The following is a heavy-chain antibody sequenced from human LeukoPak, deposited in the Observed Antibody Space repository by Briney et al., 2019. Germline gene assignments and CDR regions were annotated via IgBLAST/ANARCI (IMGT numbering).Heavy chain of an antibody. CDR2: ISGSAGKI. CDR1: GFTFSSYW. V-gene: IGHV3-23*01. CDR3: AGRVTGYSSGYVY. D-gene: IGHD5-18*01. J-gene: IGHJ4*02. Sequence: PGGSLRLSCAASGFTFSSYWMGWVRQAPGKGLDRVSVISGSAGKIRYAGSVKGRFTISRDNSENTVYLQMNNLRAEDTAVYYCAGRVTGYSSGYVYWGQGTLVTVSS.